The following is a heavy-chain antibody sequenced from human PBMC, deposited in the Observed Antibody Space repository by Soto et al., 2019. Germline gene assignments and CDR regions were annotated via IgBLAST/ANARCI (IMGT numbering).Heavy chain of an antibody. CDR2: IDPSDSYT. V-gene: IGHV5-10-1*01. J-gene: IGHJ6*02. CDR1: GYSFTSYW. CDR3: ARPQYYYYYGMDV. Sequence: XESLKISFKGSGYSFTSYWISWVRQMPGKGLEWMGRIDPSDSYTNYSPSFQGHVTISADKSISTAYLQWSSLKASDTAMYYCARPQYYYYYGMDVWGQGTTVTVSS.